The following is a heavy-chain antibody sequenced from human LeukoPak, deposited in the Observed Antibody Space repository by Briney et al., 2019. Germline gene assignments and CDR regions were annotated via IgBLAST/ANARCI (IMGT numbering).Heavy chain of an antibody. Sequence: PSETLSLTCTVSGGSISSYYWSWIRQPPGKGLEWIGYIYYSGSTNYNPSLKSRVTISVDTSKNQFSLKLSSVTAADTAVYYCARPPGGGEMATQTAKYYFDYWGQGTLVTVSS. CDR3: ARPPGGGEMATQTAKYYFDY. J-gene: IGHJ4*02. D-gene: IGHD5-24*01. V-gene: IGHV4-59*08. CDR1: GGSISSYY. CDR2: IYYSGST.